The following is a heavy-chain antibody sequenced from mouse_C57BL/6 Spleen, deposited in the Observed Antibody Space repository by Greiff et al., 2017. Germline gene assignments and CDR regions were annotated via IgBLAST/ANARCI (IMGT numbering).Heavy chain of an antibody. J-gene: IGHJ4*01. CDR2: INPSTGGT. CDR3: ARNDYDLYYAMDY. CDR1: GYSFTGYY. Sequence: EVQLQQSGPELVKPGASVKISCKASGYSFTGYYMNWVKQSPEKSLEWIGEINPSTGGTTYNQKFKAKATLTVDKSSSTAYMQLKSLTSEDSAVYYCARNDYDLYYAMDYWGQGTSVTVSS. D-gene: IGHD2-4*01. V-gene: IGHV1-42*01.